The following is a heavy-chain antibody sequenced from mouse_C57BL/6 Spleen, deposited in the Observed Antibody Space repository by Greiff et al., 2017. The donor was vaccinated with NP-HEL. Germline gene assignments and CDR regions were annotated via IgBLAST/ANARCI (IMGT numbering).Heavy chain of an antibody. V-gene: IGHV1-80*01. D-gene: IGHD1-1*01. CDR2: IYPGDGDT. CDR1: GYAFSSYW. Sequence: VQLQQSGAELVKPGASVKISCKASGYAFSSYWMNWVKQRPGKGLEWIGQIYPGDGDTNYNGKFKGKATLTADKSSSTAYMQLSSLTSEDSAVYFCASGTTDPHYFDYWGQGTTLTVSS. J-gene: IGHJ2*01. CDR3: ASGTTDPHYFDY.